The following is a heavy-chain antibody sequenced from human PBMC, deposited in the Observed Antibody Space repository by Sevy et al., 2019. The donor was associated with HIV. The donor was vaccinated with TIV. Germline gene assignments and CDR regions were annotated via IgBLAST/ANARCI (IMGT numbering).Heavy chain of an antibody. Sequence: ASVKVSCKASGGTFNSYVVSWVRQAPGQGLEWMGEITPALGRTNYAQKFRGRVTITADESTNTVYMELSSLRYEDTAVYYCERWSISIDYSGQGTLVTVSS. D-gene: IGHD3-3*02. CDR2: ITPALGRT. CDR1: GGTFNSYV. V-gene: IGHV1-69*13. J-gene: IGHJ4*02. CDR3: ERWSISIDY.